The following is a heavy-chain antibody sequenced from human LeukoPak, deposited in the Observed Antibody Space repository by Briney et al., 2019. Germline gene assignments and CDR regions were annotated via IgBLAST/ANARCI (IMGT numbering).Heavy chain of an antibody. CDR2: ISAYNGNK. CDR1: GYSFTIYG. Sequence: ASVKVSCTSSGYSFTIYGISWVRQAPGQGLEWMGWISAYNGNKNYAQKLQGRVTMTTDTSTSTAYMELRSLRSDDTAVYYCARGGRWLQLSRSFDYWGQGTLVTVSS. J-gene: IGHJ4*02. D-gene: IGHD5-24*01. V-gene: IGHV1-18*01. CDR3: ARGGRWLQLSRSFDY.